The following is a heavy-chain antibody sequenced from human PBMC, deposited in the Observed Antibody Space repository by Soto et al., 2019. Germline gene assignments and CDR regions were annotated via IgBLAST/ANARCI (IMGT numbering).Heavy chain of an antibody. D-gene: IGHD2-21*01. CDR3: AREVKPLFREIVGWFDP. V-gene: IGHV1-3*01. CDR2: INPANGNT. Sequence: QVQLVQSGAEVKKAGASVKISCQASGYPFTSHAIYWVRQAPGQRPEWMGWINPANGNTKYSPTFQGRVTITRDTSASTAYMELRTLTSEDTGLYSCAREVKPLFREIVGWFDPWGQGTLLTVSS. CDR1: GYPFTSHA. J-gene: IGHJ5*02.